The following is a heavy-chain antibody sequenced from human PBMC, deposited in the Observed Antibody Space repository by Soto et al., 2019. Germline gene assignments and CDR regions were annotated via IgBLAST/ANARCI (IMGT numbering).Heavy chain of an antibody. CDR1: GFTFSSYG. CDR2: ISYDGSNK. Sequence: GGSLRLSCAASGFTFSSYGMHWVRQAPGKGLEWVAVISYDGSNKYYADSVKGRFTISRDNSKNTLYLQMNSLRAEDTAVYYCAKDQGPYYDLWSCYYPDYYYYGMDVWGQGTTVTVYS. CDR3: AKDQGPYYDLWSCYYPDYYYYGMDV. D-gene: IGHD3-3*01. V-gene: IGHV3-30*18. J-gene: IGHJ6*02.